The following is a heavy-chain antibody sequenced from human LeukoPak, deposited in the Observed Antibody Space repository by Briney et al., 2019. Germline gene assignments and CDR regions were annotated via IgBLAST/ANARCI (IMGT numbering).Heavy chain of an antibody. Sequence: GGSLRLSCAASGFAFSNYWMIWVRQAPGKGLEWVANINEDASKKYYVDSVEGRFTISRDDAKNSLYLQMNRLRAEDTAMYYCATSTYSSSPSWGQGTLVTVSS. J-gene: IGHJ5*02. CDR3: ATSTYSSSPS. D-gene: IGHD6-6*01. CDR1: GFAFSNYW. CDR2: INEDASKK. V-gene: IGHV3-7*01.